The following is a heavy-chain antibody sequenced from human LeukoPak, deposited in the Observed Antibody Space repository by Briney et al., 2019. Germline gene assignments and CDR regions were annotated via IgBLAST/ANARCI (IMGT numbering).Heavy chain of an antibody. CDR1: GYTFTSYG. Sequence: ASVKVSCKASGYTFTSYGISWVRQAPGQGLEWMGWISAYNGNTNYAQKLQGRVTMTTDTSTSTAYMELRSLRSDDTAVYYCARDLLLILPGYYREALDYWGQGTLVTVSS. D-gene: IGHD3-9*01. J-gene: IGHJ4*02. CDR2: ISAYNGNT. CDR3: ARDLLLILPGYYREALDY. V-gene: IGHV1-18*01.